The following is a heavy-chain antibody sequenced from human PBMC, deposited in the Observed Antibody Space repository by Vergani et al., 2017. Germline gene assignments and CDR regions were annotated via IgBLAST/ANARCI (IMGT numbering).Heavy chain of an antibody. CDR3: ATSYASSWYNY. D-gene: IGHD6-13*01. J-gene: IGHJ4*02. CDR2: IYPGDSDT. CDR1: GYTFRNYW. V-gene: IGHV5-51*03. Sequence: EVQLVQSGAEVKKPGASLNISCKGSGYTFRNYWIAWVRQMPGKGLEWMGIIYPGDSDTRYSPSFQGQVTISADKSISTAYLQWNSLKASDTAMYYCATSYASSWYNYWGQGTLVTVSS.